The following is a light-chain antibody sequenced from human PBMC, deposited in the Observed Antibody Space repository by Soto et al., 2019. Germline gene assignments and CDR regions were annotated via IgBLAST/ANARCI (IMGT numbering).Light chain of an antibody. CDR3: SSYTTINTLFFV. V-gene: IGLV2-8*01. Sequence: QSALTQPPSASGSPGQSVTISCTGTLSDVGGQNSVSWYRQDPGKAPQLIVYDVTQRPSGVPDRFSGSRSGSTASLTVSGLQAEDEANYYCSSYTTINTLFFVFGNGTKVTVL. J-gene: IGLJ1*01. CDR1: LSDVGGQNS. CDR2: DVT.